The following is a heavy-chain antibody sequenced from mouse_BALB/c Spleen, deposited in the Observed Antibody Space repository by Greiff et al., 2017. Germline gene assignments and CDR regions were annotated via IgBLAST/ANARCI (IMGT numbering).Heavy chain of an antibody. V-gene: IGHV1-54*01. CDR2: INPGSGGT. Sequence: VQLQQSGAELVRPGTSVKVSCKASGYAFTNYLIEWVKQRPGQGLEWIGVINPGSGGTNYNEKFKGKATLTVDKSSSTAYMQLSSPTSEDSAVYYCTRADYGNSMDYWGQGTSVTVSS. D-gene: IGHD2-1*01. J-gene: IGHJ4*01. CDR1: GYAFTNYL. CDR3: TRADYGNSMDY.